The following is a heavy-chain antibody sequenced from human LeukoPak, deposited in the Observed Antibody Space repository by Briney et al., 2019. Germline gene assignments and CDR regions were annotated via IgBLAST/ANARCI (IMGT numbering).Heavy chain of an antibody. CDR3: ARVLSTGTRPYYFDY. D-gene: IGHD3-10*02. Sequence: SETLSLTCTVSGGSVSSGGYYWSWIRQPPGRGLEWIRYIYYSGSTNYNPSLKSRVTISVDTSKNQFSLKLSSVTAADTAVYYCARVLSTGTRPYYFDYWGLGTLVTVSS. V-gene: IGHV4-61*08. CDR1: GGSVSSGGYY. CDR2: IYYSGST. J-gene: IGHJ4*02.